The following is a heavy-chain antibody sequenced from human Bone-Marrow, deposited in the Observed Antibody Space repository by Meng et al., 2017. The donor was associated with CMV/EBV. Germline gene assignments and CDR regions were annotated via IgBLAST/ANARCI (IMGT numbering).Heavy chain of an antibody. J-gene: IGHJ6*02. CDR1: GGTFSSYA. CDR3: ATENEYSSSYPVGYYYYGMDV. D-gene: IGHD6-6*01. CDR2: IIPIFGTA. Sequence: SVKVSCKASGGTFSSYAISWVRQAPGQGLEWMGGIIPIFGTANYAQKFQGRVTITTDESTSTAYMELSSLRSEDTAVYYCATENEYSSSYPVGYYYYGMDVWGQGTTVTVSS. V-gene: IGHV1-69*05.